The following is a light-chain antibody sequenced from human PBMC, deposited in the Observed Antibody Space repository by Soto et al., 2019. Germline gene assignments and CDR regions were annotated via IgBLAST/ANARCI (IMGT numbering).Light chain of an antibody. Sequence: DIQMTQSPSTLSASVGDRVTITCRASQSISSGLAWYQQKPGKAHKLLIYKASSLESGVPSRFSGSGSGTEFSLTISSLQPDDVATYYCQQYNSFPTFGQGTKVEIK. CDR2: KAS. J-gene: IGKJ1*01. CDR3: QQYNSFPT. V-gene: IGKV1-5*03. CDR1: QSISSG.